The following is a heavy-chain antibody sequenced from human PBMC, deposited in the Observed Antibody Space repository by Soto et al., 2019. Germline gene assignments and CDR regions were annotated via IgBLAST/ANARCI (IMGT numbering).Heavy chain of an antibody. CDR1: CGSTLSFC. J-gene: IGHJ5*02. Sequence: ALAILCPTCSVFCGSTLSFCWGWIRPTPGKGLEWIGYIYYSGSTNYNPSLKSRVTISVDTSKNQFSLKLSSVTAADTAVYYCARGIVDVVVPAALFDPWGQGTLVTVSS. V-gene: IGHV4-59*01. CDR3: ARGIVDVVVPAALFDP. D-gene: IGHD2-2*01. CDR2: IYYSGST.